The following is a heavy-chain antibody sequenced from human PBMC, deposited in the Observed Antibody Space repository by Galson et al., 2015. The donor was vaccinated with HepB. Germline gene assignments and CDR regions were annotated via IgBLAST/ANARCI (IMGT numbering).Heavy chain of an antibody. CDR3: AHTALLWFGEFSSYGMDV. CDR2: IFWDDDK. D-gene: IGHD3-10*01. Sequence: PALVKPTQTLTLTCTFSGFSLPTSGVGVGWIRQPPGKALEWLAVIFWDDDKLYSPSLKSRLTITKDTSKHQVVLAMANVDPVDTATYYCAHTALLWFGEFSSYGMDVWGRGTTVTVSS. V-gene: IGHV2-5*02. J-gene: IGHJ6*02. CDR1: GFSLPTSGVG.